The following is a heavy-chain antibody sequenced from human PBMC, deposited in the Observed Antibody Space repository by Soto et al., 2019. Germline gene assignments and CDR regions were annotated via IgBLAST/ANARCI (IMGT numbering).Heavy chain of an antibody. D-gene: IGHD3-16*02. CDR2: ISYDGSNK. Sequence: QVQLVESGGGVVQPGRSLRLSCAASGFTFSSYGMHWVRQAPGKGLAWVAVISYDGSNKYYADSVKGRFTISRDNSQNTLYLQMNSLRAEDTAVYYCAKDRITFGGVIVFIDYWGQGTLVTVSS. J-gene: IGHJ4*02. CDR3: AKDRITFGGVIVFIDY. V-gene: IGHV3-30*18. CDR1: GFTFSSYG.